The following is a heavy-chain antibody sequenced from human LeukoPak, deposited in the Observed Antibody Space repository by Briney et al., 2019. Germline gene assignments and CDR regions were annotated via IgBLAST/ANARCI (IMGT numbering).Heavy chain of an antibody. Sequence: GASVKVSCKASGYTFTSYDINWVRQATGQGLEWMGWINPNSGNTGYAQKFQGRVTMTRNTSISTAYMELSSLRSEDTAVYYCARGGQYCSSTSCYTGFIYYYYYMDVWGKGTTVTVSS. CDR1: GYTFTSYD. D-gene: IGHD2-2*02. CDR2: INPNSGNT. J-gene: IGHJ6*03. V-gene: IGHV1-8*01. CDR3: ARGGQYCSSTSCYTGFIYYYYYMDV.